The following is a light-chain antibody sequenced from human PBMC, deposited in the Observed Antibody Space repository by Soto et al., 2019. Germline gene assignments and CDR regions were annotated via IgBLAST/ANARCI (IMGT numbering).Light chain of an antibody. Sequence: EIVLVQSPGTLSLSPGERATLSCRASQSVSNNYLAWYQQKPGQAPRLLIYGASSRATGVPDRFSGSGTGTDFSLTITRLEPEDFAVYYCQPYGVSPVMFSFGQGTKVGVK. J-gene: IGKJ2*01. V-gene: IGKV3-20*01. CDR3: QPYGVSPVMFS. CDR2: GAS. CDR1: QSVSNNY.